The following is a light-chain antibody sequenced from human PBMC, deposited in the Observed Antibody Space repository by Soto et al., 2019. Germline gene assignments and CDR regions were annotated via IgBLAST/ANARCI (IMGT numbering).Light chain of an antibody. J-gene: IGKJ1*01. CDR2: HAS. CDR3: QHYNSYSEA. Sequence: EIVLTQSPGTLSLSPGERATLSCRASQKISSSYLAWYQQKPAQAPRLLIYHASNRATGIPDRFSGSGSGTDFTLTISRLEPEDFATYYCQHYNSYSEAFGQGTKVELK. V-gene: IGKV3-20*01. CDR1: QKISSSY.